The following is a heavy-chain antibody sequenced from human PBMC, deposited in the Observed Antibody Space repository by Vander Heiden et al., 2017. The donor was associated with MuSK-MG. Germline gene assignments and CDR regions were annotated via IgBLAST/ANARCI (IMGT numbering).Heavy chain of an antibody. CDR3: SRVGFQLRSNWFDP. Sequence: VWLVESGRGVVPPERSPRSSCAASALTSGDFGLHGVRHAPGKGLEWVAVISYDGSKQYYADSVKGRFTVSRDNSKNRVHLQMNSLRVEDTAVYYGSRVGFQLRSNWFDPWGQGTLGIVSA. J-gene: IGHJ5*02. CDR1: ALTSGDFG. V-gene: IGHV3-30*03. D-gene: IGHD2-2*01. CDR2: ISYDGSKQ.